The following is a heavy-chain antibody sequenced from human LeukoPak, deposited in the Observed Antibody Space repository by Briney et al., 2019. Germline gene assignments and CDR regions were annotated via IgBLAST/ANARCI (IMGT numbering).Heavy chain of an antibody. J-gene: IGHJ3*02. CDR1: GFTFSSYW. V-gene: IGHV3-7*03. CDR3: AKVFRQQLVQDDAFDI. CDR2: IKQDGSEK. D-gene: IGHD6-13*01. Sequence: GGSLRLSCVASGFTFSSYWMSWVRQAPGKGLEWVANIKQDGSEKYYVDSVKGRFTISRDNSKNTLYLQMNSLRAEDTAVYYCAKVFRQQLVQDDAFDIWGQGTMVTVSS.